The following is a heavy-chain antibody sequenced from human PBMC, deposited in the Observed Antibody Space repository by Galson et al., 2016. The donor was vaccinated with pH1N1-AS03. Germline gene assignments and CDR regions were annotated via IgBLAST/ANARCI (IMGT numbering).Heavy chain of an antibody. CDR1: GDSFSSNIYY. D-gene: IGHD6-19*01. CDR2: IYTSGVT. J-gene: IGHJ4*02. CDR3: VRGDPAVADFVY. Sequence: TLSLTCTVSGDSFSSNIYYWNWLRQPAGKGLEWIGRIYTSGVTHYHPSLESRATISIDTSKKQFSLELTSVTAADTAMYYRVRGDPAVADFVYWGQGTLATVSS. V-gene: IGHV4-61*02.